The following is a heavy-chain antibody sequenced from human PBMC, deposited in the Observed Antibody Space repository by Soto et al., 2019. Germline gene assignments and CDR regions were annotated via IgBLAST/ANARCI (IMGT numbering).Heavy chain of an antibody. D-gene: IGHD1-1*01. J-gene: IGHJ6*02. CDR3: ARDIGTWYYYYGMYV. CDR1: GGTFSSYA. V-gene: IGHV1-69*13. Sequence: SAKVSCKASGGTFSSYAISWVRQAAGQGLEWMGGLIPIFGTANYAQKFQGRVTITAVESTSTAYIERSRLSSEDTAVYYCARDIGTWYYYYGMYVRDQGIRVTVSS. CDR2: LIPIFGTA.